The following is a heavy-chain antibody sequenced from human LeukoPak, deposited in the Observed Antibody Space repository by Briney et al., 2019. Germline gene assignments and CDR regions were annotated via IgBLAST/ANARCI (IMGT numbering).Heavy chain of an antibody. J-gene: IGHJ6*03. CDR2: IKQDGSEK. V-gene: IGHV3-7*04. D-gene: IGHD3-10*01. CDR1: GFTFNTYW. Sequence: PGGSLRLSCATSGFTFNTYWMSWVRQAPGKGLEWVANIKQDGSEKYYVDSVKGRFTISRDNAKKSVYLQMHSLRAEDTAVYYRARGGGSYYYYYMDVWGKGTTVTVSS. CDR3: ARGGGSYYYYYMDV.